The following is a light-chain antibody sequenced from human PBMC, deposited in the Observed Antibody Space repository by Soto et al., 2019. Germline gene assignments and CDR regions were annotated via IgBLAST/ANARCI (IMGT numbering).Light chain of an antibody. J-gene: IGLJ2*01. V-gene: IGLV2-14*03. CDR1: SSDIGAYNF. CDR2: DVN. Sequence: QSALTQPASVSGSPGQSITISCTGTSSDIGAYNFVYWYQQHPGKAPKLMLYDVNIRPSGVSNRFSGSKSGKTASLTISGLQAEDEADYYCTSWTTSTTMIFGGGTKLTVL. CDR3: TSWTTSTTMI.